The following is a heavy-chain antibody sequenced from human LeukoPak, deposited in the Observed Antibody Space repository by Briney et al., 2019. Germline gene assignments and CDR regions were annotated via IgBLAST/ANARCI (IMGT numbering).Heavy chain of an antibody. D-gene: IGHD3-22*01. V-gene: IGHV3-30-3*01. CDR2: ISYDGSNK. Sequence: GGSLRLSCAASGFTLSNHWMTWVRQAPGKGLEWVAVISYDGSNKYYADSVKGRFTISRDNSKNTLYLQMNSLRAEDTAVYYCAREGHYYDSSGYGNWFDPWGQGTLVTVSS. CDR3: AREGHYYDSSGYGNWFDP. J-gene: IGHJ5*02. CDR1: GFTLSNHW.